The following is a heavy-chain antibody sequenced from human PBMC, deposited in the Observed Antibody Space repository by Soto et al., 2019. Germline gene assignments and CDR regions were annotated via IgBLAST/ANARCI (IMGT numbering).Heavy chain of an antibody. CDR3: AKDGVGPTTRAVAGDY. J-gene: IGHJ4*02. CDR1: GFTFSSYA. V-gene: IGHV3-23*01. CDR2: ISGSGGST. D-gene: IGHD6-19*01. Sequence: GGSLRLSCAASGFTFSSYAMSWVRQAPGKGLEWVSAISGSGGSTYYADSVKGRFTISRDNSKNTLYLQMNSLRAEDTAVYGGAKDGVGPTTRAVAGDYWGQGTLVTVSS.